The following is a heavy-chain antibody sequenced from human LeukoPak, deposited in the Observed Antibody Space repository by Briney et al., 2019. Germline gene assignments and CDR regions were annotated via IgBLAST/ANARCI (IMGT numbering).Heavy chain of an antibody. D-gene: IGHD5-24*01. V-gene: IGHV3-74*01. CDR3: TTIRPGY. CDR2: IKDGGTTT. CDR1: GFTFSSYW. Sequence: GGSLRLSCAASGFTFSSYWIHWARQVPGKGLVWVSRIKDGGTTTDYADSVKGRFTISRDDAKNTLYLQMNSLRAEDTAVYYCTTIRPGYWGRGTLVTVSS. J-gene: IGHJ4*02.